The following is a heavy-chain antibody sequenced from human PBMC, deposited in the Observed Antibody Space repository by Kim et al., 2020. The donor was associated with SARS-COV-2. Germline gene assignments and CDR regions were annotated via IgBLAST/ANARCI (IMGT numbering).Heavy chain of an antibody. J-gene: IGHJ4*02. V-gene: IGHV3-7*01. Sequence: YADSVKGRFTISRDNARKSVYLQMNGLRVDDTAVYYGARDPSSSAFDYWGQETLVTVSS. D-gene: IGHD2-2*01. CDR3: ARDPSSSAFDY.